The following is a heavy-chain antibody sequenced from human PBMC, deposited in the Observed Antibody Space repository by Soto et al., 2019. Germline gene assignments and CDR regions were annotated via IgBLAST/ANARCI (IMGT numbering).Heavy chain of an antibody. CDR1: GFTFGDYA. J-gene: IGHJ5*02. Sequence: GGSLRLSCTASGFTFGDYAMSWFRQAPGKGLEWVGFIRSKAYGGTTHYAASVKGRFTISRDDSNSIAYLQMNSLKTEDTAVYYCSTNYYDSSGYDNWFDPWGQGTLVTVSS. D-gene: IGHD3-22*01. V-gene: IGHV3-49*03. CDR3: STNYYDSSGYDNWFDP. CDR2: IRSKAYGGTT.